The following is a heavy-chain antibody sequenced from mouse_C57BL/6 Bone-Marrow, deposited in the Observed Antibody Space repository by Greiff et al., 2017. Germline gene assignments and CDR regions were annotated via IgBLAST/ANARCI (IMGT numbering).Heavy chain of an antibody. J-gene: IGHJ2*01. D-gene: IGHD1-3*01. CDR1: GYTFTSYW. CDR3: ARSSPYFDY. V-gene: IGHV1-64*01. Sequence: QVQLQQPGAELVKPGASVKLSCTASGYTFTSYWMHWVKQRPGQGLEWIGMIHPNSGSTNYNEKFKRKATLTVDKSSRTAYMQLSSLTSEDSAVYDCARSSPYFDYWGQGTTLTGSS. CDR2: IHPNSGST.